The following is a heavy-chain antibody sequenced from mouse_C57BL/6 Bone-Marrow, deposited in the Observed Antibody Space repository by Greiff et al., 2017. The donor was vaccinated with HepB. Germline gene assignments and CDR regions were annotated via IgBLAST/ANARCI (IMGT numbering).Heavy chain of an antibody. CDR3: ARSYYGSSLHWYFDV. J-gene: IGHJ1*03. D-gene: IGHD1-1*01. Sequence: QVQLQQSGAELVMPGASVKLSCKASGYTFTSYWMHWVKQRPGQGLEWIGEIDPSDSYTNYNQKFKGKSTLTVDKSSSTAYMQLSSLTSEDSAVYYCARSYYGSSLHWYFDVWGTGTTVTVSS. CDR1: GYTFTSYW. CDR2: IDPSDSYT. V-gene: IGHV1-69*01.